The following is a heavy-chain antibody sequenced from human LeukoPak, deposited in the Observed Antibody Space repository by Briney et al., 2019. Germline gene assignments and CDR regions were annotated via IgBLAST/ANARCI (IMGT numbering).Heavy chain of an antibody. CDR2: INPSGGST. CDR3: ARENAVGAIDY. Sequence: ASVTVSCTASGYTFTSYYMHWVRQAPGQGLEWMGIINPSGGSTSYAQKFQGRVTMTRDTSTSTVYMELSSLRSEDTAVYYCARENAVGAIDYWGQGTLVTVSS. CDR1: GYTFTSYY. J-gene: IGHJ4*02. D-gene: IGHD1-26*01. V-gene: IGHV1-46*01.